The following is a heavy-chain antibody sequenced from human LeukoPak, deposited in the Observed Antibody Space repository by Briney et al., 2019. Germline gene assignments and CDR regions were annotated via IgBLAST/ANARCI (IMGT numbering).Heavy chain of an antibody. CDR3: ARLRGDYSNYDGAFDI. D-gene: IGHD4-11*01. Sequence: GASVKVSCKASGGTFSSYAISWVRQAPGQGLEWMGRISAYNGNTNYAQKLQGRVTMTTDTSTSTAYMELRSLRSDDTAVYYCARLRGDYSNYDGAFDIWGQGTMVTVSS. J-gene: IGHJ3*02. V-gene: IGHV1-18*01. CDR1: GGTFSSYA. CDR2: ISAYNGNT.